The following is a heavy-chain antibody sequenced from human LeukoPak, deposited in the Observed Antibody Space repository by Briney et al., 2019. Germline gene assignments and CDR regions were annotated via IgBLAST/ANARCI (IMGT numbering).Heavy chain of an antibody. CDR2: IYSGGSI. D-gene: IGHD4-17*01. CDR1: GFTVSSNY. CDR3: ARLAYGDYVADY. Sequence: PGGSLRLSCAASGFTVSSNYMSWVRQAPGKGLEWVSVIYSGGSIYYADSVKGRFTISRDNAKNSLYLQMNSLRDEDTAVYYCARLAYGDYVADYWGRGTLVTVSS. J-gene: IGHJ4*02. V-gene: IGHV3-53*01.